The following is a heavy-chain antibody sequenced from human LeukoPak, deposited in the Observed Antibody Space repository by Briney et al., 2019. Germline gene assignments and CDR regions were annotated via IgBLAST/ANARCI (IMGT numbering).Heavy chain of an antibody. CDR2: ISAYHGST. CDR1: GYTFTNYG. J-gene: IGHJ6*03. Sequence: ASVKVSCKASGYTFTNYGISWIRQAPGQGLEWMGWISAYHGSTNYAQKLLGRVTMTRDTSTNTAYMDLTSLGSDDTAVYYCARAVTIFVNHASGSGAYHYYMDVWGKGTTVTISS. CDR3: ARAVTIFVNHASGSGAYHYYMDV. V-gene: IGHV1-18*01. D-gene: IGHD3-10*01.